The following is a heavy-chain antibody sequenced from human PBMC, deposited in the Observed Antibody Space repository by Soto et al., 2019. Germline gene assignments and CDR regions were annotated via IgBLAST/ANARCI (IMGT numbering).Heavy chain of an antibody. CDR1: GGSISSYY. V-gene: IGHV4-59*01. Sequence: PSETLSLTCTVSGGSISSYYWSWIRQPPGKGLEWIGYIYYSGSTNYNPSLKSRVTISVDTSKNQFSLKLSSVTAADTAVYYCARASGYDFWSGYYFGTYYFDYWGQGTLVTVSS. CDR3: ARASGYDFWSGYYFGTYYFDY. D-gene: IGHD3-3*01. CDR2: IYYSGST. J-gene: IGHJ4*02.